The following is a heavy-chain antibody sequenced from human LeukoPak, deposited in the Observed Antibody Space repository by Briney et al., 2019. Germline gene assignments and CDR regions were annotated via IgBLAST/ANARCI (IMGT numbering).Heavy chain of an antibody. J-gene: IGHJ3*02. CDR1: GGSIISSDYH. V-gene: IGHV4-39*01. CDR3: ARHRCSAPSKRVFDI. CDR2: ISYSGNT. D-gene: IGHD2-15*01. Sequence: PSETLSLTCTVSGGSIISSDYHWGWVRQPPGKGLEWIGTISYSGNTDYNPSLRSRVTISVDTSNNQFSLRLGSVTAADTAIYHCARHRCSAPSKRVFDIWGQGTMVTVSS.